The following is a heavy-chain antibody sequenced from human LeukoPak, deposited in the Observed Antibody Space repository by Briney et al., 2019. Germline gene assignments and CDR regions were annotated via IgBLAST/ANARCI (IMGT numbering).Heavy chain of an antibody. Sequence: ASVKVSCKTSGYTFTSYDISWVRQAPGQGPEWLGWINTNTGNTHYAKSLQDSVTLTTDTSTSTAYMELRSLKSDDTAVYYCARGVSGVTPPWGQGTLVIVSS. CDR3: ARGVSGVTPP. J-gene: IGHJ5*02. V-gene: IGHV1-18*01. D-gene: IGHD4-23*01. CDR1: GYTFTSYD. CDR2: INTNTGNT.